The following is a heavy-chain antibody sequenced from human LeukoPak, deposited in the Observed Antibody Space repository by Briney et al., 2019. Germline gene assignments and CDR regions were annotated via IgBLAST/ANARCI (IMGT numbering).Heavy chain of an antibody. CDR3: ARGAFGSSPTTSYMDV. J-gene: IGHJ6*03. D-gene: IGHD6-6*01. Sequence: GGSLRLSCAASGFTFSSYSMNWVRQAPGKGLEWVSSISSSSSYIYYADSVKGRFTISRDNAKNSLYLQMNSLRAEDTAVYYCARGAFGSSPTTSYMDVWGKGTTVTVSS. CDR2: ISSSSSYI. V-gene: IGHV3-21*01. CDR1: GFTFSSYS.